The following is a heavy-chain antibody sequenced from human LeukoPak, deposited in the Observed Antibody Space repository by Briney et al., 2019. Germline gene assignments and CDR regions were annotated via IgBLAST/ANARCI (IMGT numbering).Heavy chain of an antibody. V-gene: IGHV3-11*04. D-gene: IGHD2-15*01. CDR3: ARAKGCTGGSCYYNFDY. Sequence: GGSLRLSCAASGFTFSDYYMSLIRQAPGKGLEWVSYISSSGSTIYYADSVQGRFTISRDNSKNTLYVQMNSLRAEDTAVYYCARAKGCTGGSCYYNFDYWGQGTLVTVSS. CDR2: ISSSGSTI. CDR1: GFTFSDYY. J-gene: IGHJ4*02.